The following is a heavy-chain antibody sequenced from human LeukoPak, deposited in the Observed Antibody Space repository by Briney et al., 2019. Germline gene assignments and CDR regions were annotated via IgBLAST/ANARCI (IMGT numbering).Heavy chain of an antibody. CDR2: IYTSENT. Sequence: SETLSLTCTVSGGSISSYKWSWVRQPAGKGLEWIGRIYTSENTNYNPSLKSRVTMSVNTSRNQFSLKVTSVTAADTAVYYCASGENAFNIWGQGTMVTVSS. D-gene: IGHD4-17*01. CDR3: ASGENAFNI. CDR1: GGSISSYK. J-gene: IGHJ3*02. V-gene: IGHV4-4*07.